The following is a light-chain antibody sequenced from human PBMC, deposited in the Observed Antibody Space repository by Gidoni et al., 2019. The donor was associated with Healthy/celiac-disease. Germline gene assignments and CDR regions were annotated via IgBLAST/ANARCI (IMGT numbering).Light chain of an antibody. V-gene: IGKV3-11*01. CDR1: QSVSSH. Sequence: EIVLTQSPATLSLSPGERATLPVRASQSVSSHLAWYQQKPGQAPRLLIYDASNRATGIPARFSVSGSGTDFTLTISSLEPEDFAVYYCQQRSNWPITFGQGTRLEIK. J-gene: IGKJ5*01. CDR3: QQRSNWPIT. CDR2: DAS.